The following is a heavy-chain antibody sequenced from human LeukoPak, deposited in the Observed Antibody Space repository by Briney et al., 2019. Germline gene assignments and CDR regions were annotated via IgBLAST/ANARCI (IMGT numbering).Heavy chain of an antibody. CDR1: GYTFTSYG. J-gene: IGHJ3*02. CDR3: AREGDTYYYDSSDGAFDI. D-gene: IGHD3-22*01. CDR2: ISAYNGNT. Sequence: GASVKVSCKASGYTFTSYGISWVRQAPGQGLEWMGWISAYNGNTNYAQKLQGRVTMTTDTSTSTAYMELRRLSSDDTAVYYCAREGDTYYYDSSDGAFDIWGQGTMVTVSS. V-gene: IGHV1-18*01.